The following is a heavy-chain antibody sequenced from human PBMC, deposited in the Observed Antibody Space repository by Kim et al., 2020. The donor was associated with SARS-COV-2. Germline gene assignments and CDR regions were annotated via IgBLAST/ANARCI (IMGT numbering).Heavy chain of an antibody. J-gene: IGHJ6*02. V-gene: IGHV3-23*01. D-gene: IGHD5-12*01. CDR3: AKGGINYYYGMDV. Sequence: ADSVKGRFTISRDNSKNTLYLQMNSLRAEDTAVYYCAKGGINYYYGMDVWGQGTTVTVSS.